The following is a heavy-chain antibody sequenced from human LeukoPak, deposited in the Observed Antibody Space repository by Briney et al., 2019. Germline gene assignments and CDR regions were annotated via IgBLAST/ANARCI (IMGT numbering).Heavy chain of an antibody. CDR2: IKPYRSEK. CDR3: ARLREIPVFGVVTKSTSYFDY. V-gene: IGHV3-7*01. Sequence: GGPLRLSCTSSGFTFTNYSLSCVRQAPWKGLELLANIKPYRSEKYVDSVKGRFTISRDNAKNSLYLQMNSLRAEDTAVYYCARLREIPVFGVVTKSTSYFDYWGQGTLVTVSS. CDR1: GFTFTNYS. D-gene: IGHD3-3*01. J-gene: IGHJ4*02.